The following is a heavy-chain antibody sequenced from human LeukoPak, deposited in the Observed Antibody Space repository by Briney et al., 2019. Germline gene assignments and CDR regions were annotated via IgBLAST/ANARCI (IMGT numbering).Heavy chain of an antibody. J-gene: IGHJ4*02. CDR3: AKFPHYDFWSGYYYPFDY. CDR1: GGTFSSYA. CDR2: IIPIFGTA. V-gene: IGHV1-69*13. D-gene: IGHD3-3*01. Sequence: SVKVSCKASGGTFSSYAISWVRQAPGQGLEWMGGIIPIFGTANYAQKFQGRVPITADESTSTAYMELSSLRAEDTAVYYCAKFPHYDFWSGYYYPFDYWGQGTLVTVSS.